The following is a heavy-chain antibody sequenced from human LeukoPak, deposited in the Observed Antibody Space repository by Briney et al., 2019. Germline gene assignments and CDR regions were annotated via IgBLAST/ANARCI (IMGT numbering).Heavy chain of an antibody. CDR2: ISAYNGNT. Sequence: ASVQVSCKASGYTFTSYGISWVRQAPGQGLEWMGWISAYNGNTNYAQKLQGRVTMTTDTSTSTAYMELRSLRSDDTAVYYCARAAAGTRALDYWGQGTLVTVSS. J-gene: IGHJ4*02. D-gene: IGHD6-13*01. CDR1: GYTFTSYG. V-gene: IGHV1-18*01. CDR3: ARAAAGTRALDY.